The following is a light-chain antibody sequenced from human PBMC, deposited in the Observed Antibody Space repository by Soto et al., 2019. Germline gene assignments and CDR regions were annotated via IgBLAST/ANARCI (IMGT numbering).Light chain of an antibody. V-gene: IGKV1-39*01. CDR1: QSISTS. J-gene: IGKJ1*01. CDR2: TSS. CDR3: QQGYSRPRT. Sequence: DIQLTQSPSSLSASVGDRVTITCRASQSISTSLNWYQQKPGKAPNLLIFTSSNLESGVPSRFSGSGYGTDFTLTISSLQPEDFATYFCQQGYSRPRTFGQGTKV.